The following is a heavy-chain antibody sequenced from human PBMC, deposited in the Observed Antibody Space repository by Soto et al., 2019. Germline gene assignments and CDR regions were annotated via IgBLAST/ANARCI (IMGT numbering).Heavy chain of an antibody. CDR3: AKEGGYDFWSGPSGNFDY. D-gene: IGHD3-3*01. V-gene: IGHV3-23*01. CDR1: GFTFSSYA. J-gene: IGHJ4*02. Sequence: SLRLSCASSGFTFSSYAMSWVRQAPGKGLEWVSAISGSGGSTYYADSVKGRFTISRDNSKNTLYLQMNSLRAEDTAVYYCAKEGGYDFWSGPSGNFDYWGQGTLVTVSS. CDR2: ISGSGGST.